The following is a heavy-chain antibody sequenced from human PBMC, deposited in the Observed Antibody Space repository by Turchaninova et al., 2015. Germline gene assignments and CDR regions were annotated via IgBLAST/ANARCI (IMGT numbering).Heavy chain of an antibody. CDR2: VNHRGNT. D-gene: IGHD3-9*01. CDR3: ARGIRNFDWLLYPHYFDS. Sequence: QVQLQQWGAGLLKPSETLSLTCAVYGGSFSGHFWSWIRQPPGRGLEWIGDVNHRGNTNYNPSLKSRVTISVDRSKNQFSLRLTSVTAADTALYFCARGIRNFDWLLYPHYFDSWGQGTLVTASS. CDR1: GGSFSGHF. J-gene: IGHJ4*02. V-gene: IGHV4-34*01.